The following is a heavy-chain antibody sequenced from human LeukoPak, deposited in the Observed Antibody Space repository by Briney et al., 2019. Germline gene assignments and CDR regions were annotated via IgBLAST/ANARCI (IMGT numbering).Heavy chain of an antibody. CDR1: SGSISSGYY. Sequence: SETLSLTCTVSSGSISSGYYWGWIRQPPGKGLEWIGSIYHSGSTYYNPSLKSRVTISVDTSKNQFSLKLSSVTAADTAVYYCAIHYGSGSYFDYWGQGTLVTVSS. J-gene: IGHJ4*02. CDR3: AIHYGSGSYFDY. CDR2: IYHSGST. D-gene: IGHD3-10*01. V-gene: IGHV4-38-2*02.